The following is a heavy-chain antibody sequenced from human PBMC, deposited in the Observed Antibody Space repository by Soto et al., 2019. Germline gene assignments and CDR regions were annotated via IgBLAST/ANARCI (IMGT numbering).Heavy chain of an antibody. Sequence: QVQLVQSGAEVKKPGASVQVSCKASGYTFTSYAMHWVRQAPGQRLEWMGWINAGNGNTKYSQKFQGRVTITRDTSASTAYMELSSLRSEDTAVYYWARGRYSSGWYPVDYWGQGTLVTVSS. CDR3: ARGRYSSGWYPVDY. D-gene: IGHD6-19*01. CDR1: GYTFTSYA. V-gene: IGHV1-3*01. CDR2: INAGNGNT. J-gene: IGHJ4*02.